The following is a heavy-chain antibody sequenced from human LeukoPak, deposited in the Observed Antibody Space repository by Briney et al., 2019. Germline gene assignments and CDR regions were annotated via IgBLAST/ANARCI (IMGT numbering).Heavy chain of an antibody. J-gene: IGHJ6*03. CDR1: GFTFSSQW. CDR2: VNQGGTGK. CDR3: AREHYFYHMDG. V-gene: IGHV3-7*01. Sequence: GGSLRLSCEASGFTFSSQWMSWVRQAPGKGLEWVANVNQGGTGKYYVDSVKGRFTISRDNAKNSLYLQMNSLRAEDTAVYYCAREHYFYHMDGWGEGTTVTISS.